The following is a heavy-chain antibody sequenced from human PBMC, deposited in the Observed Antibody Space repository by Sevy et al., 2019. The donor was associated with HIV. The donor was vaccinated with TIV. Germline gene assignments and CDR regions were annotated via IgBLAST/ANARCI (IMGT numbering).Heavy chain of an antibody. CDR1: GLSVSRNY. Sequence: GGSLRLSCAASGLSVSRNYLSWVRQAPGKGLEWVSVIYAGGSTYYADSVKGRFTVSRVKAKNTLYYQMNSLSAEDTAVYYCASQLGIGAFDIWGQGTMVTVSS. CDR3: ASQLGIGAFDI. CDR2: IYAGGST. V-gene: IGHV3-53*01. D-gene: IGHD7-27*01. J-gene: IGHJ3*02.